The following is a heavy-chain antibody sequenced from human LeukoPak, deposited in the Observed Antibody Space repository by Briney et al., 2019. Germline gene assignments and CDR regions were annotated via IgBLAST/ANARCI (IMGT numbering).Heavy chain of an antibody. CDR2: ISGSGGST. CDR1: GFTFSSYG. Sequence: GGSLRLSCAASGFTFSSYGMSWVRQAPGKGLEWVSAISGSGGSTYYADSVKGRFTISRDNSKNTLYLQTNSLRAEDTAVYYCAKDLHTSLSLVPFDYWGQGTLVAVSS. D-gene: IGHD2-2*01. J-gene: IGHJ4*02. CDR3: AKDLHTSLSLVPFDY. V-gene: IGHV3-23*01.